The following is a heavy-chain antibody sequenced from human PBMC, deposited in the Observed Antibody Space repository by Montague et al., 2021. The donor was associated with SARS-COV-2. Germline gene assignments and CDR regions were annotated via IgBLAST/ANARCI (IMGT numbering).Heavy chain of an antibody. CDR3: ARHRAAAGIWYFDL. CDR2: IYYSGST. D-gene: IGHD6-13*01. Sequence: SETLSPTCTVSGGSISSSSYYWGWIRQPPGKGLEWIGSIYYSGSTYYNPSLKSRVTISVDTSKSQFSLKLSSVTAADTAMYYCARHRAAAGIWYFDLWGRGTLVTVSS. V-gene: IGHV4-39*01. J-gene: IGHJ2*01. CDR1: GGSISSSSYY.